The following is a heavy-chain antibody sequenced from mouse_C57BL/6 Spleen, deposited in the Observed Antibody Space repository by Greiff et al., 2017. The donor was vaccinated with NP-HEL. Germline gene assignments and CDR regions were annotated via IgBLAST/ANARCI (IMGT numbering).Heavy chain of an antibody. Sequence: QVQLQQPGAELVKPGASVKMSCKASGYTFTSYWITWVKQRPGQGLEWIGDIYPGSGSTNYNEKFKSKATLTVVTSSSTAYMQLSSLTSEDSTVYYCARPTGGGYWGQGTTLTVSS. J-gene: IGHJ2*01. D-gene: IGHD4-1*02. CDR3: ARPTGGGY. CDR1: GYTFTSYW. CDR2: IYPGSGST. V-gene: IGHV1-55*01.